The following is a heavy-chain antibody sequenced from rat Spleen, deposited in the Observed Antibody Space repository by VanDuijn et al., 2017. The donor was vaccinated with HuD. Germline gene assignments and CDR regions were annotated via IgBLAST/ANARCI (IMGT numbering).Heavy chain of an antibody. Sequence: QVQLKESGPGLVQPSQTLSLTCTVSGFSLSSYGIIWFRQPPGKGREWMGVIWGDGSTNYNSALKSRLSISRDTSKSQVFLKINSLQTDDTVIYFCARSYGGYTSNWFPYWGQGVMVTVSS. CDR3: ARSYGGYTSNWFPY. CDR1: GFSLSSYG. CDR2: IWGDGST. D-gene: IGHD1-11*01. V-gene: IGHV2-13*01. J-gene: IGHJ2*01.